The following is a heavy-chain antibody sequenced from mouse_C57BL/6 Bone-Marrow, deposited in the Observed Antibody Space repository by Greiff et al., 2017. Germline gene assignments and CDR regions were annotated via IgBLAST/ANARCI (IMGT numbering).Heavy chain of an antibody. CDR1: GFTFSSYA. CDR3: ARDYYGSSWFAY. V-gene: IGHV5-4*01. Sequence: EVQVVESGGGLVKPGGSLKLSCAASGFTFSSYAMSWVRQTPEKRLEWVATISDGGSYTYYPDNVKGRFTISRDNAKNNLYLQISHLKSEDTAMYYCARDYYGSSWFAYWGQGTLVTVSA. D-gene: IGHD1-1*01. CDR2: ISDGGSYT. J-gene: IGHJ3*01.